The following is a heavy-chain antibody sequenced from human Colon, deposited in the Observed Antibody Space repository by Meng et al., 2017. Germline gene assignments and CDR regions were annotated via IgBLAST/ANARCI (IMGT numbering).Heavy chain of an antibody. CDR3: AIVTWHEIGGY. Sequence: EVHRVVSGGDLVQPGGSLGLSFAASGFTFSRYAMSWVRQAPGKGLEWVSGIRGTNGGSIDYAESVKGRFTISRDDSKNTLYLQLNSLRAEDMAVYYCAIVTWHEIGGYWGQGTLVTVSS. J-gene: IGHJ4*02. D-gene: IGHD3-16*01. V-gene: IGHV3-23*04. CDR2: IRGTNGGSI. CDR1: GFTFSRYA.